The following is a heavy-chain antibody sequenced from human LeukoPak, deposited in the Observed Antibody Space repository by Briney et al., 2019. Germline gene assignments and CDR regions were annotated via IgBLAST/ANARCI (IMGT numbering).Heavy chain of an antibody. CDR1: GYTLTELS. J-gene: IGHJ6*02. V-gene: IGHV1-24*01. D-gene: IGHD1-26*01. Sequence: ASVKVSCKVSGYTLTELSMHWVRQAPGKGLEWMGGFDPEDGETIYAQKFQGRVTMTEDTSTDTAYMELSSLRSEDTAVYYCASPHSGNRGVMYYYGMDVWGQGTTVTVSS. CDR2: FDPEDGET. CDR3: ASPHSGNRGVMYYYGMDV.